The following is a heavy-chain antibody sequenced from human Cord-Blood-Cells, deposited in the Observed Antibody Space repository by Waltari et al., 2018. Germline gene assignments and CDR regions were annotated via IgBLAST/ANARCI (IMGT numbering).Heavy chain of an antibody. V-gene: IGHV1-2*02. CDR2: INPNSGGT. J-gene: IGHJ4*02. Sequence: QVQLVQSGAEVKKPGASVTVSCKASGSTFTGYYMHWVRQAHGQGLEWMGWINPNSGGTNYAQKFQGRVTMTRDTSISTAYMELSRLRSDDTAVYYCARDRWYYDSSGYYYFDYWGQGTLVTVSS. D-gene: IGHD3-22*01. CDR1: GSTFTGYY. CDR3: ARDRWYYDSSGYYYFDY.